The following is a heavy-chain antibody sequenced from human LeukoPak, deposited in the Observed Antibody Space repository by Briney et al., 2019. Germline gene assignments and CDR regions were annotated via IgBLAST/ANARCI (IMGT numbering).Heavy chain of an antibody. Sequence: GASVKVSCKASGYTFTVYYTHWVRQAPGQGLEWMGWINPITGGTKYAQRFQGRVTMTRDTSISTVYMELRSLRPDDTAVYYCARGTYYAILTGFRTHRPFDYWGQGTLVTVSS. CDR3: ARGTYYAILTGFRTHRPFDY. V-gene: IGHV1-2*02. CDR2: INPITGGT. D-gene: IGHD3-9*01. CDR1: GYTFTVYY. J-gene: IGHJ4*02.